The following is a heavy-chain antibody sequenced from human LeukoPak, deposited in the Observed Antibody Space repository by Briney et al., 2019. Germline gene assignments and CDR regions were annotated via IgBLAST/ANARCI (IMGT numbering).Heavy chain of an antibody. Sequence: GGSLRLSCSASGLTFTTNAMFWVRQAPGKGLEYVSAISPDGGVTYYADSVKGRFTISRDNSKDTLYLQMSSLRAEDTAVYYCVTRPPAGRYFDYWGQGTKVTVSS. D-gene: IGHD2-2*01. V-gene: IGHV3-64D*08. J-gene: IGHJ4*02. CDR2: ISPDGGVT. CDR3: VTRPPAGRYFDY. CDR1: GLTFTTNA.